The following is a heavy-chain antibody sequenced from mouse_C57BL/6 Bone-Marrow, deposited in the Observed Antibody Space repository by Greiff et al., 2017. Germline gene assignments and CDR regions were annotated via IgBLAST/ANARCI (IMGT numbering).Heavy chain of an antibody. D-gene: IGHD2-5*01. CDR2: IYPGSGST. CDR3: ARPYYSNYWYFDV. V-gene: IGHV1-55*01. Sequence: QVQLQQPGAELVKPGASVKLSCTASGYTFTSYWITWVQQRPGQGLEWIGDIYPGSGSTNYNEKFKSKSTVTVDTASSTAYMQLSSLTSEDSAVYDCARPYYSNYWYFDVWGTGTTVTVSS. CDR1: GYTFTSYW. J-gene: IGHJ1*03.